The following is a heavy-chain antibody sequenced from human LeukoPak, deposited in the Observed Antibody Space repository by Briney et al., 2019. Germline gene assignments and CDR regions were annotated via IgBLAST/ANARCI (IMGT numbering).Heavy chain of an antibody. CDR3: ARGLPRWLHPRNWFDP. CDR2: MNPNSGNT. Sequence: ASVKVSFKASGYTFTIYDINWVRQATGQGLEWMGWMNPNSGNTGYAQKFQGRVTITRNTSISTAYMELSSLRSEDTAVYYCARGLPRWLHPRNWFDPWGQGTLVTVSS. CDR1: GYTFTIYD. D-gene: IGHD5-24*01. V-gene: IGHV1-8*03. J-gene: IGHJ5*02.